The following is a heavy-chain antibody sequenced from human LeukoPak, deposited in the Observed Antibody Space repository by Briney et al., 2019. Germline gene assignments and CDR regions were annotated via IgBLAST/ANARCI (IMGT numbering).Heavy chain of an antibody. V-gene: IGHV1-8*01. CDR1: GYTFTSYD. D-gene: IGHD4-17*01. Sequence: GASVKVSCKASGYTFTSYDINWLRQATGQGLEWMGRMNPNSGNTGYAQKFQGRVTMTRNTSISTAYMELSSLRSEDTAVYYCARWLEVTNYYYYGMDVWGQGTTVTVSS. CDR2: MNPNSGNT. CDR3: ARWLEVTNYYYYGMDV. J-gene: IGHJ6*02.